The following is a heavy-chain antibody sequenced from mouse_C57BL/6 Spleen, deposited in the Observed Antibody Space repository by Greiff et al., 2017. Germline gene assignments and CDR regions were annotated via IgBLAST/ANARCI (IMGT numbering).Heavy chain of an antibody. CDR2: INPYNGGT. CDR3: ARWTVVAVDYLDY. D-gene: IGHD1-1*01. CDR1: GYTFTDYY. J-gene: IGHJ2*01. V-gene: IGHV1-26*01. Sequence: VQLQQSGPELVKPGASVKISCKASGYTFTDYYMHWVKQSPGQSLEWIGDINPYNGGTSYNQKFKGKATLTVDKSSSTAYMELSSLTSEDSAVYYCARWTVVAVDYLDYWGQGTTLTVSA.